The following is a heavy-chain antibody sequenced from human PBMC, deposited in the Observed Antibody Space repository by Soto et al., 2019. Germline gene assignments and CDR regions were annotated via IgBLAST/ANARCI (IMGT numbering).Heavy chain of an antibody. Sequence: QVQLVESGGGVVQPGMSLRLSCAASGFTFSSYGMHWVRQAPGKGLEWVADIWYDGSKKYYADSVKGRFTISRGNYKHSRDLKMNSLRAEDTAVSYCARGADIVVVVAATLDYWGQGTLVTVSS. CDR2: IWYDGSKK. V-gene: IGHV3-33*01. J-gene: IGHJ4*02. CDR1: GFTFSSYG. D-gene: IGHD2-15*01. CDR3: ARGADIVVVVAATLDY.